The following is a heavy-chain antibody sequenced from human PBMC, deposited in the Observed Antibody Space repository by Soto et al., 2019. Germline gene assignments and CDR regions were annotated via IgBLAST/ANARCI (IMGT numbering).Heavy chain of an antibody. J-gene: IGHJ5*02. CDR3: ARLRVVPAAIGSGWFDP. D-gene: IGHD2-2*02. CDR1: GFTFSSYW. Sequence: EVQLVESGGGLVQPGGSLRLSCAASGFTFSSYWMSWVRQAPGKGLEWVANIKQDGSEKYYVDSVKGRFTISRDNAKNSLYLQMNSLRAEDTAVYYCARLRVVPAAIGSGWFDPWGQGTLVTVSS. CDR2: IKQDGSEK. V-gene: IGHV3-7*03.